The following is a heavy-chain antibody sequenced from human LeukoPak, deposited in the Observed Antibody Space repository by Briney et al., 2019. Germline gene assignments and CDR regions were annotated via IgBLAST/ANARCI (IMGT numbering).Heavy chain of an antibody. CDR1: GFTFSSYS. CDR3: ARDTQQDYYGSGSPFGY. D-gene: IGHD3-10*01. J-gene: IGHJ4*02. CDR2: ISSSSSYI. V-gene: IGHV3-21*01. Sequence: PGGSLRLSCAASGFTFSSYSMNWVRQAPGKGLEWVSSISSSSSYIYYADSVKGRFTISRDNAKNSLYLQMNSLRAEDTAVYYCARDTQQDYYGSGSPFGYWGQGTLVTVSS.